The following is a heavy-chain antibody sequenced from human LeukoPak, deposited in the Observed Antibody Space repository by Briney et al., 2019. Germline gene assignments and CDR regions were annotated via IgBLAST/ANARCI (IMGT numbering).Heavy chain of an antibody. D-gene: IGHD3-10*01. CDR1: GFTLSSHN. V-gene: IGHV3-48*01. CDR3: ARQGITAFDI. CDR2: ISSRGSVT. J-gene: IGHJ3*02. Sequence: GGSLRLSCVASGFTLSSHNINWVRQAPGKGLEWVSHISSRGSVTYYGDSVKGRITISRDNAKNSVSMSMNSLRAEDSAVYYCARQGITAFDIWGQGTMVTVSS.